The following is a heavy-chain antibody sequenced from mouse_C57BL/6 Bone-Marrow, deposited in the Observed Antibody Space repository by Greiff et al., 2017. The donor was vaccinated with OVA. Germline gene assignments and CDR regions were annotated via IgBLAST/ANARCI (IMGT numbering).Heavy chain of an antibody. CDR1: GFSLTSYG. CDR3: AKGDSDTSNPWGYWYFDV. D-gene: IGHD2-5*01. Sequence: QVQLKQSGPGLVQPSQSLSITCTVSGFSLTSYGVHWVRQSPGKGLEWLGVIWRGGSTDNNAAFMSRLSITKDNSKSQVYFKMNSLQADDTAINYCAKGDSDTSNPWGYWYFDVWGTGTTVTVSS. J-gene: IGHJ1*03. V-gene: IGHV2-5*01. CDR2: IWRGGST.